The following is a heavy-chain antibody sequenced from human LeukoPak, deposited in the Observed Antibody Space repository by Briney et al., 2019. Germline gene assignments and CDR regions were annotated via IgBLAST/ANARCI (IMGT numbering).Heavy chain of an antibody. V-gene: IGHV4-39*01. CDR1: GGSISSSSYY. Sequence: PSETLSLTCTVSGGSISSSSYYCGWIRQPPGKGLEWIGSIYYSGSTYYNPSLKSRVTISVDTSKNQFSLKLSSVTAADTAVYYCARRSGGPLYRLPLYYWGQGTLVTVSS. CDR3: ARRSGGPLYRLPLYY. D-gene: IGHD3-16*01. J-gene: IGHJ4*02. CDR2: IYYSGST.